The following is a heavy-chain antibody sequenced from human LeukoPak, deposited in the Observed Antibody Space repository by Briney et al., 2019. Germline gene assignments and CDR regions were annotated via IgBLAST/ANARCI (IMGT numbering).Heavy chain of an antibody. Sequence: GGSLSLSCPASGFTLSRYWMTWVRQAPGKGLEGMANIRDDGSDQYYVDSVKGRFNISRGNAQNTMLPQMDSLRVEGTAGYYLLRHTRRSPGNYWGEGTRVTVST. CDR2: IRDDGSDQ. CDR3: LRHTRRSPGNY. V-gene: IGHV3-7*03. D-gene: IGHD1-1*01. CDR1: GFTLSRYW. J-gene: IGHJ4*02.